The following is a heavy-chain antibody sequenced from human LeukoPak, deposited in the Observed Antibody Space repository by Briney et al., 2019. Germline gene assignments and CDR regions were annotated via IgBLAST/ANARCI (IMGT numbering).Heavy chain of an antibody. CDR1: GFTFGDYV. J-gene: IGHJ5*02. CDR2: IRSKAYGGTT. V-gene: IGHV3-49*04. Sequence: GGSLRLSCTASGFTFGDYVMSWVRQAPGKGLEWVGFIRSKAYGGTTKNAASVKGRFTISRDDSKNTLYLQMNSLKTEDTAVYYCTTAGQATWGQGTLVTVSS. CDR3: TTAGQAT.